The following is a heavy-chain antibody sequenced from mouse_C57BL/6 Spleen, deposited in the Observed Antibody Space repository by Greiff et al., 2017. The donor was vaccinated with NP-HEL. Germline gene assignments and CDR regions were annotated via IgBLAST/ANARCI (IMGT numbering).Heavy chain of an antibody. CDR3: TRWPYSNYLMDY. CDR1: GYTFTDYE. Sequence: VKLVESGAELVRPGASVTLSCKASGYTFTDYEMHWVKQTPVHGLEWIGAIDPETGGTAYNQKFKGKAILTADKSSSTAYMELRSLTSEDSAVYYCTRWPYSNYLMDYWGQGTSVTVSS. J-gene: IGHJ4*01. V-gene: IGHV1-15*01. D-gene: IGHD2-5*01. CDR2: IDPETGGT.